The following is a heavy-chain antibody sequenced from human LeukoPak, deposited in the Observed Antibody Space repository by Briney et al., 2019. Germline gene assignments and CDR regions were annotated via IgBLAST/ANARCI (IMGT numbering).Heavy chain of an antibody. D-gene: IGHD6-19*01. CDR1: GYTFTNYH. CDR3: ARGASIAVAGIRAFGY. V-gene: IGHV1-8*01. CDR2: MNPNSGNT. J-gene: IGHJ4*02. Sequence: GASVRVSCKASGYTFTNYHIAWVRQAPGQGLEWMGWMNPNSGNTGYAQKFQGRVTMTRNTSISTAYMELSSLRSEDTAVYYCARGASIAVAGIRAFGYWGQGTLVTVSS.